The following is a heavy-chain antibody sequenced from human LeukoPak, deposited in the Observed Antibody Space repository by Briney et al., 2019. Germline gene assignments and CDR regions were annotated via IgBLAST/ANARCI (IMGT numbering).Heavy chain of an antibody. CDR3: ARLDTIFVKPPSDY. D-gene: IGHD3-3*01. CDR1: GGSIGSSSYY. Sequence: SETLSLTCTVSGGSIGSSSYYWGWIHQPPGKGLEWIGSIYYSGSTYYNPSLKSRVTISVDTSKNQFSLKLSSVTAADTAVYYCARLDTIFVKPPSDYWGQGTLVTVSS. V-gene: IGHV4-39*01. J-gene: IGHJ4*02. CDR2: IYYSGST.